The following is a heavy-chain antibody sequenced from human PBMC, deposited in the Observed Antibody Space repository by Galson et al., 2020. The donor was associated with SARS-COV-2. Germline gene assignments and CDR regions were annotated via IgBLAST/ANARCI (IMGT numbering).Heavy chain of an antibody. Sequence: SKTLSLTCTVSGVSITSTSYYWGWIRQPPGKGMEWIGSIFHRGSTYYNPSLKSRVTISVDTSKNQFSLKLSSVTAADTAVYYCARDPGYTSSWPTYWFDPWGQGTLVTVSS. CDR2: IFHRGST. V-gene: IGHV4-39*07. CDR3: ARDPGYTSSWPTYWFDP. D-gene: IGHD6-13*01. CDR1: GVSITSTSYY. J-gene: IGHJ5*02.